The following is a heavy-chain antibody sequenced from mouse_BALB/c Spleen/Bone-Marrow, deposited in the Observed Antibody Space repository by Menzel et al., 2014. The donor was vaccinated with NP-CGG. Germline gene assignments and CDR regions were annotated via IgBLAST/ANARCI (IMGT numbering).Heavy chain of an antibody. V-gene: IGHV1-82*01. Sequence: VQLQRSGPELVKPGASVKISCKASGYAFSSSWMNWVKQRPGQGLEWIGRIYPGDGDTNYNGKFKGKATLTADKSSSTAYMQLSSLTSVDSAVYFCARSGYDYENYWGQGTTLTVSS. CDR3: ARSGYDYENY. D-gene: IGHD2-4*01. J-gene: IGHJ2*01. CDR1: GYAFSSSW. CDR2: IYPGDGDT.